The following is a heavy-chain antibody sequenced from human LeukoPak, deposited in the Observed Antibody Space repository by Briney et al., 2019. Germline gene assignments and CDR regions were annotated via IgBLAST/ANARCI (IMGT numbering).Heavy chain of an antibody. J-gene: IGHJ5*02. D-gene: IGHD3-16*02. CDR1: GGSFSGYY. CDR3: ARKTTPYYDYVWGSYRQGYNWFDP. Sequence: SETLSLTCAVYGGSFSGYYWSWIRQPPGKGLEWIGEINHSGSTNYNPSLKSRVTISVDTSKNQFSLKLSSVTAADTAVYYCARKTTPYYDYVWGSYRQGYNWFDPWGQGTLVTVSS. V-gene: IGHV4-34*01. CDR2: INHSGST.